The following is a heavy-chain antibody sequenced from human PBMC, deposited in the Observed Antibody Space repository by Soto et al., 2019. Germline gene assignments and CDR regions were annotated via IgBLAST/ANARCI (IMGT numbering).Heavy chain of an antibody. J-gene: IGHJ4*02. CDR3: AREVEARGGEYDY. V-gene: IGHV1-18*01. D-gene: IGHD3-16*01. Sequence: QVQLVQSGAEVKKPGASVKVSCKASGYTFTTYGISWMRQAPGQGLEWMGWISGYNGNRNYAQNLQGRVTVTTDTPPSTAYMELGNRRSADTAGYYWAREVEARGGEYDYWGQGTLVIVSS. CDR2: ISGYNGNR. CDR1: GYTFTTYG.